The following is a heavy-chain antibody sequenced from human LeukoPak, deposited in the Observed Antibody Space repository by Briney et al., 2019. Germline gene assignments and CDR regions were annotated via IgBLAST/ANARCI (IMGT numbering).Heavy chain of an antibody. CDR2: ISGSDYA. Sequence: GGSLRLSCAASGFTFSNYAMGWVRQAPGKGLEWVSGISGSDYAYYTDSVKGRFTISRDNSKNTPSLQMKTLRADDTAVSYWPKGVRYLDWWILDYWGQGTLGPVSS. D-gene: IGHD3-9*01. V-gene: IGHV3-23*01. CDR3: PKGVRYLDWWILDY. J-gene: IGHJ4*02. CDR1: GFTFSNYA.